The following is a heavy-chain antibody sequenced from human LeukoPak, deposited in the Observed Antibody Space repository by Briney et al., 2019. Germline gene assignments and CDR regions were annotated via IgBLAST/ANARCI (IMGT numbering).Heavy chain of an antibody. V-gene: IGHV1-2*02. Sequence: ASVKVSCKASGYTFTSYGISWVRQAPGQGLEWMGWINPNSGGTNYAQKFQGRVTMTRDTSISTAYMELSRLRSDDTAVYYCARDSSGWYGWFDPWGQGTLVTVSS. CDR2: INPNSGGT. CDR3: ARDSSGWYGWFDP. D-gene: IGHD6-19*01. J-gene: IGHJ5*02. CDR1: GYTFTSYG.